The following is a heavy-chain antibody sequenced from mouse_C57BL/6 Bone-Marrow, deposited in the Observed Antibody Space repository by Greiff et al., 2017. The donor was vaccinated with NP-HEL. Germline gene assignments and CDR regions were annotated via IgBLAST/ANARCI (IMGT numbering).Heavy chain of an antibody. Sequence: QVHVKQSGAELARPGASVKLSCKASGYTFTSYGISWVKQRTGQGLEWIGEIYPRSGNTYYNEKFKGKATLTADKSSSTAYMELRSLTSEDSAVYFCARLLRYPWYFDVWGTGTTVTVSS. D-gene: IGHD1-1*01. CDR3: ARLLRYPWYFDV. V-gene: IGHV1-81*01. CDR2: IYPRSGNT. CDR1: GYTFTSYG. J-gene: IGHJ1*03.